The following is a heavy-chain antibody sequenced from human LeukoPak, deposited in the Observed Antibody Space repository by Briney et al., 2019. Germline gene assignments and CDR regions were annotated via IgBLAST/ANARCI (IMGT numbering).Heavy chain of an antibody. CDR3: ARGICSGGSCYFGISGNWFDP. V-gene: IGHV4-30-4*01. CDR2: IYYSGST. Sequence: SQTLSLTCTVSGGSISSGDYYWSWIRQPPGKGLEWIGYIYYSGSTYYNPSLKSRVTISVDTSKNQFSLELSSVTAADTAVYYCARGICSGGSCYFGISGNWFDPWGQGTLVTVSS. CDR1: GGSISSGDYY. D-gene: IGHD2-15*01. J-gene: IGHJ5*02.